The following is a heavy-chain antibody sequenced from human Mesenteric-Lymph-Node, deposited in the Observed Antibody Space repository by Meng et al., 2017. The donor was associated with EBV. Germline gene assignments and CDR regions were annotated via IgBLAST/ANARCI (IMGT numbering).Heavy chain of an antibody. Sequence: QVQVVKSGAEVKKPGASVKVSCKASGYTFTSYAMHWVRQAPGQRLEWMGWINAGNGNTKYSQKFQGRVTITRDTSASTAYMELSSLRSEDTAVYYCATEDAEYLGSGSDWGQGTLVTVSS. V-gene: IGHV1-3*01. J-gene: IGHJ4*02. CDR3: ATEDAEYLGSGSD. CDR1: GYTFTSYA. CDR2: INAGNGNT. D-gene: IGHD3-10*01.